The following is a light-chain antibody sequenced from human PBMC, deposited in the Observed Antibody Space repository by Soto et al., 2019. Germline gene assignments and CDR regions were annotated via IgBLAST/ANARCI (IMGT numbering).Light chain of an antibody. CDR2: GAS. V-gene: IGKV3-15*01. J-gene: IGKJ2*01. CDR3: QQGHNWPLT. CDR1: QRINSE. Sequence: EIVMTQSPATLSLSPGERAALSCRASQRINSELAWYQQKPGQPPRLLIYGASTRATGVPARFTGSESGSEFTLTISGLQSEDFAVYYCQQGHNWPLTFGQGTMLEI.